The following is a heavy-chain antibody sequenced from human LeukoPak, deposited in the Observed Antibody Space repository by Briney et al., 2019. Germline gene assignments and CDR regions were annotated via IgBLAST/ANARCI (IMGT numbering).Heavy chain of an antibody. CDR1: RFTFSSYA. CDR3: ARAVAGNFDY. V-gene: IGHV3-23*01. CDR2: ISGSGGST. D-gene: IGHD6-19*01. Sequence: GGSLRLSCAASRFTFSSYAMSWVRQAPGKGLEWVSGISGSGGSTYYADSVKGRFTISRDNSKNTLYLQMNSLRAEDTAIYYCARAVAGNFDYWGQGTLVTVSS. J-gene: IGHJ4*02.